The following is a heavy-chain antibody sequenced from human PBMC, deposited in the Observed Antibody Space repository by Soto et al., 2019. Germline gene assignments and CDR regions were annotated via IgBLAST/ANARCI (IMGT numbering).Heavy chain of an antibody. CDR1: GFTFTSSA. Sequence: ASVKVSCKASGFTFTSSAVQWVRQARGQRLEWIGWIVVGSGNTNYAQKFQERVTITRDMSTSTAYMELSSLRSEDTAVYYCARVATIAQAAVDYWGQGTLVTVSS. J-gene: IGHJ4*02. D-gene: IGHD5-12*01. CDR2: IVVGSGNT. CDR3: ARVATIAQAAVDY. V-gene: IGHV1-58*01.